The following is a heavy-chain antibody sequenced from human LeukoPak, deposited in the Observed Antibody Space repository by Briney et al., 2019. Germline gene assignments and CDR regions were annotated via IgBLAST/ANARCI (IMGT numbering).Heavy chain of an antibody. J-gene: IGHJ4*02. CDR2: IHTSGST. V-gene: IGHV4-4*07. D-gene: IGHD6-19*01. CDR1: GGSISSYY. Sequence: SETLSLTCTVSGGSISSYYWSWIRQPAGKGLEWIGRIHTSGSTNYNPSLKSRVTMSVDTSKNQFSLKVTSVTAADAAVYYCARAWQWLPLDSWGQGTLVTVSS. CDR3: ARAWQWLPLDS.